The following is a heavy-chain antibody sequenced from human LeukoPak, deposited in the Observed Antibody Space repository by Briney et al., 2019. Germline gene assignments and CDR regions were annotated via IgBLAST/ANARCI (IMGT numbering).Heavy chain of an antibody. V-gene: IGHV4-39*02. CDR2: IYYSGST. Sequence: SETLSLTCTVSGGSISSSSYYWGWIRQPPGKGLEWIGSIYYSGSTYYNPSLKSRVTISVDTSKNQFSLKLSSVTAAGTAVYYCARDGGYYFDYWGQGTLVTVSS. CDR1: GGSISSSSYY. D-gene: IGHD3-16*01. CDR3: ARDGGYYFDY. J-gene: IGHJ4*02.